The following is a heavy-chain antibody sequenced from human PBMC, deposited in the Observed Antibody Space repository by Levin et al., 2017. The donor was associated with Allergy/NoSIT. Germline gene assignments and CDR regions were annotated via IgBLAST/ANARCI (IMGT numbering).Heavy chain of an antibody. CDR2: IYYSGST. V-gene: IGHV4-59*01. CDR3: ARAGGYYDSSGYYSFDY. J-gene: IGHJ4*02. Sequence: SQTLSLTCTVPCGSISSYYWSWIRQPPGKGLEWIGYIYYSGSTNYNPSLKSRVTISVDTSKNQFSLKLSSVTAADTAVYYCARAGGYYDSSGYYSFDYWGQGTLVTVSS. D-gene: IGHD3-22*01. CDR1: CGSISSYY.